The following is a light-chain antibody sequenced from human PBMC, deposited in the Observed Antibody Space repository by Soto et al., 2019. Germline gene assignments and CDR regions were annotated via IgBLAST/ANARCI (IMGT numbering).Light chain of an antibody. CDR3: MQALQTPRT. CDR1: QSLLHSNGYNY. J-gene: IGKJ2*01. V-gene: IGKV2-28*01. Sequence: DIVMTQSPLSLPVTPGEPASLSCRSSQSLLHSNGYNYLDWYLQKPGQSPQLLIYLGSNRASGVPDRFSGSGSGTDFTLKIIRVEAEDVWVYYCMQALQTPRTFGQGTKLEIK. CDR2: LGS.